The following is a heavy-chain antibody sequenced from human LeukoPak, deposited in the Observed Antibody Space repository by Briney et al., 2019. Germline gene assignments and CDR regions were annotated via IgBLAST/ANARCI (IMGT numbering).Heavy chain of an antibody. V-gene: IGHV1-46*01. D-gene: IGHD3-16*01. J-gene: IGHJ6*02. CDR3: ARVKLGAGYYYYGMDV. Sequence: ASVKVSCKASGYTFTSYYMHWVRQAPGQGLEWMGIINPSGGSTSYAQKFLGRVTMTRDTSTGTVYMELRSLRSEDTAVYYCARVKLGAGYYYYGMDVWGQGTTVTVSS. CDR1: GYTFTSYY. CDR2: INPSGGST.